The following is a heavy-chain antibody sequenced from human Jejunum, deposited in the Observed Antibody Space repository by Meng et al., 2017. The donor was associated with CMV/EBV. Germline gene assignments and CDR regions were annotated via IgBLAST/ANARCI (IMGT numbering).Heavy chain of an antibody. V-gene: IGHV3-7*04. D-gene: IGHD6-19*01. CDR3: ARAIAVAGTGY. J-gene: IGHJ4*02. Sequence: EVALVGSGGDLVQPGGSLRLSCEGSGFTFSSYWMSWVGQAPGKGLEWVANIKQDGSEKYYVDSVKGRFTISRDNAKNSLYLQMNSLRAEDTAVYYCARAIAVAGTGYWGQGTLVTVSS. CDR2: IKQDGSEK. CDR1: GFTFSSYW.